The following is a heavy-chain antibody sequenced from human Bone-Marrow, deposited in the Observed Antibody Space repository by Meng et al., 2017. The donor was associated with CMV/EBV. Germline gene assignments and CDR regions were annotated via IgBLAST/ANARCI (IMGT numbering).Heavy chain of an antibody. V-gene: IGHV4-39*07. CDR1: GGSISSSNYF. CDR2: IYYSGST. J-gene: IGHJ5*02. Sequence: SQTLSLTCTVSGGSISSSNYFWGWIRQPPGKGLEWIGSIYYSGSTYYNPSLKSRVTISVDKSKNQFSLKLSSVTAADTAVYYCARAVVVPAAIGLDPWGQGTLVTVSS. D-gene: IGHD2-2*01. CDR3: ARAVVVPAAIGLDP.